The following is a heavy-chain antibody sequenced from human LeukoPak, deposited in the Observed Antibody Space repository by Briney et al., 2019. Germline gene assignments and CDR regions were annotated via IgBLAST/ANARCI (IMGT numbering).Heavy chain of an antibody. CDR3: ASVGRNPDIVVVPAAYYFDY. J-gene: IGHJ4*02. V-gene: IGHV1-69*01. Sequence: SVKVSCKASGGTFSSYAISWVRQAPGQGLEWMGGIIPIFGTANYAQKFQGRVTITADESTSTAYMELSGLRSEDTAVYYCASVGRNPDIVVVPAAYYFDYWGQGTLVTVSS. CDR1: GGTFSSYA. CDR2: IIPIFGTA. D-gene: IGHD2-2*01.